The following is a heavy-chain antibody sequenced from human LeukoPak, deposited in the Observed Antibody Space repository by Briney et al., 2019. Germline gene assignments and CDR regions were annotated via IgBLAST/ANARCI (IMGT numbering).Heavy chain of an antibody. V-gene: IGHV4-39*01. CDR1: GDSISNSAYY. Sequence: SETLSLTCTVSGDSISNSAYYWVWIRQPPGKGLEWIGTITNTGNTYSNPSLKSRVTISIDTSKTQISLKLTSVTAADTAVFYCARKTPGTSVDVWGQGTPVTVSS. CDR3: ARKTPGTSVDV. J-gene: IGHJ6*02. D-gene: IGHD3-10*01. CDR2: ITNTGNT.